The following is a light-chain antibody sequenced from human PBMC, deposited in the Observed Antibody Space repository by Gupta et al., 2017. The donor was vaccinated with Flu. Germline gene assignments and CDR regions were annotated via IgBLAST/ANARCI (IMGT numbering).Light chain of an antibody. Sequence: DIQMTQSPSSLSASVGDRVTITCRASQSISSNVNWYQQKVGIPPQLLIYAASSLQSGVPSRFSGSGSGTDFTLTIISLQPEDVATYYCQQSYSTPITFGPGTKVDIK. J-gene: IGKJ3*01. CDR1: QSISSN. CDR3: QQSYSTPIT. V-gene: IGKV1-39*01. CDR2: AAS.